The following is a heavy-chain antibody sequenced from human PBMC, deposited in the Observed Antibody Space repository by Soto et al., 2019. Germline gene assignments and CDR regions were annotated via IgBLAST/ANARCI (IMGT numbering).Heavy chain of an antibody. D-gene: IGHD2-8*02. CDR1: GGSISSYY. V-gene: IGHV4-59*01. CDR2: IYYSGST. J-gene: IGHJ4*02. CDR3: ASSIFSGAPTLDY. Sequence: SETLSLTCTVSGGSISSYYWSWIRQPPGKGLEWIGYIYYSGSTNYNPSLKSRVTISVDTSKNQFSLKLSSVTAADTAVYYCASSIFSGAPTLDYWGQGTLVTVSS.